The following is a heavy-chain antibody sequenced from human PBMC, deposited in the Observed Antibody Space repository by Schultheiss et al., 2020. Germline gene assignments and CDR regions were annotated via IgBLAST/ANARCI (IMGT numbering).Heavy chain of an antibody. CDR2: IYHSGST. Sequence: SETLSLTCAVSGGSISSTNWWSWVRQPPGKGLEWIGEIYHSGSTNYNPSLKSRVTISVDTSKNQFSLKLSSVTAADTAVYYCARGSDNWFDPWGQGTLVTVSS. J-gene: IGHJ5*02. CDR3: ARGSDNWFDP. CDR1: GGSISSTNW. V-gene: IGHV4-4*02.